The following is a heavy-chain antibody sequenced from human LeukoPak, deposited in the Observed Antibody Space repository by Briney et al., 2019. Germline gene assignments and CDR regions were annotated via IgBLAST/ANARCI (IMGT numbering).Heavy chain of an antibody. V-gene: IGHV3-33*01. Sequence: GGSLRLSCAASGFTFSSYGMHWVRQAPGKGLEWVAVKWYDGSNKYYADSVKGRFTISRDNSKNTLYLQMNSLRAEDTAVYYCARDPYSGSYYPDYWGQGTLVTVSS. J-gene: IGHJ4*02. CDR2: KWYDGSNK. CDR3: ARDPYSGSYYPDY. D-gene: IGHD1-26*01. CDR1: GFTFSSYG.